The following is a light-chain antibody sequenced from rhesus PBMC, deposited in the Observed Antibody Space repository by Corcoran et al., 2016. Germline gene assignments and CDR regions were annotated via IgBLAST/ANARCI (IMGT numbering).Light chain of an antibody. Sequence: DIQMTQYPSSLSASVGDTVTITCRASQSISSWLAWYQQQPGKAPKLIIYKASSLQSGVPSRFSVRGSGTDCTLPISSLHSEGFATYSCQQYSSMPLTFGPGTKLAIK. CDR3: QQYSSMPLT. CDR2: KAS. V-gene: IGKV1-22*01. CDR1: QSISSW. J-gene: IGKJ3*01.